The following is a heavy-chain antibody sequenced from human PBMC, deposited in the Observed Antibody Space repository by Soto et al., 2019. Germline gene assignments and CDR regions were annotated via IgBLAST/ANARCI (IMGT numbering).Heavy chain of an antibody. V-gene: IGHV1-18*01. Sequence: GASVKVSCKASGYTFNRYGISWVRQAPGQGLEWMAWISTYNDKTNHTQKFQGRVTMTTDTSTSTVYMDLRSLRSDDTAVYYCARAGSIDDAFDIWGQGTMVTVSS. CDR1: GYTFNRYG. CDR3: ARAGSIDDAFDI. J-gene: IGHJ3*02. D-gene: IGHD6-6*01. CDR2: ISTYNDKT.